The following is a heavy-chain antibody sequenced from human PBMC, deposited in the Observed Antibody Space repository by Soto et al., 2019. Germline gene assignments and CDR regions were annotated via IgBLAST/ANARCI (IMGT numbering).Heavy chain of an antibody. D-gene: IGHD3-22*01. CDR2: IYPGDSDT. J-gene: IGHJ3*02. V-gene: IGHV5-51*01. Sequence: GESLKISCKGSGYSFTSYWIGWVRQMPGKGLEWMGVIYPGDSDTRYSPSFQGQVTISADKSISTAYLQWSSLKASDTAMYYCAIDSSGYYYPGAFDIWGQGTMVTVSS. CDR3: AIDSSGYYYPGAFDI. CDR1: GYSFTSYW.